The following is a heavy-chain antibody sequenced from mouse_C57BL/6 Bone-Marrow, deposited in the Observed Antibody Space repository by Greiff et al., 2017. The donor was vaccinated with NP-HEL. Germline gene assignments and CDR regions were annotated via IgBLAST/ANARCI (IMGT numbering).Heavy chain of an antibody. J-gene: IGHJ4*01. CDR3: VRNIYAMDY. Sequence: EVHLVESGGGLVQPKGSLKLSCAASGFSFNTYAMNWVRQAPGKGLEWVARIRSKSNNYATYYADSVKDRFTISRDDSESMLYLQMNNLKTEDTAMYYCVRNIYAMDYWGQGTSVTVSS. CDR2: IRSKSNNYAT. V-gene: IGHV10-1*01. CDR1: GFSFNTYA.